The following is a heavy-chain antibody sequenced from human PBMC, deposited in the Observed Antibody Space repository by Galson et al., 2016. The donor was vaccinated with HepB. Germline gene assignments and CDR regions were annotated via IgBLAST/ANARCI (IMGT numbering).Heavy chain of an antibody. J-gene: IGHJ3*02. CDR3: GRGSKYGFDR. Sequence: SLRLSCAASGLTFSNFWMTWVRQAPGKGLEWVATINQAGTEKHHLDSVKGRFTISIDNARNTLFLQMNSLIADDTAVYYCGRGSKYGFDRWGQGTMVTVSS. CDR2: INQAGTEK. V-gene: IGHV3-7*02. CDR1: GLTFSNFW.